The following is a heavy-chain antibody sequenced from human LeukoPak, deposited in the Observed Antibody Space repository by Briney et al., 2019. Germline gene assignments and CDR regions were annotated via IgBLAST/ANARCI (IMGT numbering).Heavy chain of an antibody. J-gene: IGHJ4*02. CDR2: VHLDGRT. D-gene: IGHD3-3*01. Sequence: PSGTLSLTCGVSGGSVINTNWWTWLRPPPGKGLEWIGEVHLDGRTNYNPSLESRLTMSVDVSENQVSLKLTSVTAADTAVYYCAREGGFYRPLDYSGQGTLVTVSS. CDR1: GGSVINTNW. CDR3: AREGGFYRPLDY. V-gene: IGHV4-4*02.